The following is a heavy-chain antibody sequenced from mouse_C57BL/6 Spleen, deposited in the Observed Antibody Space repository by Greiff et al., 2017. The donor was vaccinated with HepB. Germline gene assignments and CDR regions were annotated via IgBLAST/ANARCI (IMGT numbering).Heavy chain of an antibody. CDR3: ARVYYGNYGAMDY. J-gene: IGHJ4*01. V-gene: IGHV5-16*01. Sequence: EVQRVESEGGLVQPGSSMKLSCTASGFTFSDYYMAWVRQVPEKGLEWVANINYDGSSTYYLDSLKSRFIISRDNAKNILYLQMSSLKSEDTATYYCARVYYGNYGAMDYWGQGTSVTVSS. D-gene: IGHD2-1*01. CDR1: GFTFSDYY. CDR2: INYDGSST.